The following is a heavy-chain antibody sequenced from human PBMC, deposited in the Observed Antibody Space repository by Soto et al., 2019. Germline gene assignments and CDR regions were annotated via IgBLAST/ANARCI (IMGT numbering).Heavy chain of an antibody. D-gene: IGHD1-26*01. V-gene: IGHV4-59*01. J-gene: IGHJ4*02. CDR1: GGSISTYY. Sequence: SETLSLTCTVSGGSISTYYWNWIRQPPGKGLEWIGYIYHSGGVTYNPSLKSRVTISVDTSKNQFSLKLISVTAADTAVYYCARDTNSGSYWDYWGQGTLVTVSS. CDR2: IYHSGGV. CDR3: ARDTNSGSYWDY.